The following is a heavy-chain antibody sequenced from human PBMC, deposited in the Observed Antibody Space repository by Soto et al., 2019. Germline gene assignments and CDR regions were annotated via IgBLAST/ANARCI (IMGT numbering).Heavy chain of an antibody. CDR2: IYYSGTT. Sequence: SETLSLTCTVSGGSINSGDYYWTWIRQPRGKGLEWIGYIYYSGTTYYNPSLKSRVSLSLDTSKNHFSLRLTSVTAADTAVYYCARGVDFEGFSPFGMDVWGQGTTVTVSS. CDR1: GGSINSGDYY. CDR3: ARGVDFEGFSPFGMDV. J-gene: IGHJ6*02. V-gene: IGHV4-30-4*01. D-gene: IGHD3-3*01.